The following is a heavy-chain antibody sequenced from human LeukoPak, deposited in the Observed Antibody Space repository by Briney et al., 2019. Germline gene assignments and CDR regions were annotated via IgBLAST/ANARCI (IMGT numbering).Heavy chain of an antibody. V-gene: IGHV4-34*01. CDR2: INHSGST. CDR3: ARFRVYRSSWSPPGIDY. J-gene: IGHJ4*02. D-gene: IGHD6-13*01. Sequence: SETLSLTCAVYGGSFSGYYWSWIRQPPGKGLEWIGEINHSGSTNYNPSLKSRVTISVDTSKNQFSLKLSSVTAADTAVYYCARFRVYRSSWSPPGIDYWGQGTLVTVSS. CDR1: GGSFSGYY.